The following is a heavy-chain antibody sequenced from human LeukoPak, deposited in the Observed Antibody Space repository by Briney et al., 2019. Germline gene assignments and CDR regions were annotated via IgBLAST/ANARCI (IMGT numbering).Heavy chain of an antibody. CDR1: GGSISSYY. CDR2: IYTSGST. V-gene: IGHV4-4*07. Sequence: NPSETLSLTCTVSGGSISSYYWSWMRQPAGKGLEWIGRIYTSGSTNYNPSLKSRVTMSVDTSKNQISLKLSSVTAADTAVYYCARCSTGTYYYYYYMDVWGKGTTVSVSS. J-gene: IGHJ6*03. D-gene: IGHD1-1*01. CDR3: ARCSTGTYYYYYYMDV.